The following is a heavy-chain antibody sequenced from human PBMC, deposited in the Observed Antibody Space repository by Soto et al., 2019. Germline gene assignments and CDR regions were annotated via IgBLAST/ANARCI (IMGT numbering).Heavy chain of an antibody. V-gene: IGHV1-69*13. CDR3: ASWLKGPDIGNYYYGMDV. CDR1: GGTFSSYA. J-gene: IGHJ6*02. D-gene: IGHD2-15*01. Sequence: SVKVSCKASGGTFSSYAITWVRQAPGQGLEWMGGIIPIFGTANYAQKFQARVTITADEFTRTAYMEMNSLRSEDTAVYYCASWLKGPDIGNYYYGMDVWGQGTTVTVSS. CDR2: IIPIFGTA.